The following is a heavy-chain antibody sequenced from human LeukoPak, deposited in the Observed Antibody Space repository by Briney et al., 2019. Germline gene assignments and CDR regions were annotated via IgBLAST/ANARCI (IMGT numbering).Heavy chain of an antibody. D-gene: IGHD6-13*01. CDR1: GYSFTSYW. J-gene: IGHJ4*03. Sequence: PGESLKISCKGFGYSFTSYWIGWVRQMPGKGLEWMGIIYPGDSDTRFSPSFQGQVTISVDKSISTAYLQWSSLRASDTAMYYCARRIAAADNYFDYWGQGTMVTVSS. CDR3: ARRIAAADNYFDY. V-gene: IGHV5-51*01. CDR2: IYPGDSDT.